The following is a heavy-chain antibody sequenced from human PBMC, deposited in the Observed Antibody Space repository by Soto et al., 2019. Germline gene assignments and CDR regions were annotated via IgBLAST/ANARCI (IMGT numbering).Heavy chain of an antibody. CDR1: GYTFNSAG. V-gene: IGHV1-18*01. Sequence: GPGVKEPGASVRVSCKASGYTFNSAGLAWVRQAPGQGLEWMGWISVDNGDTKYAQKFQGRVTMTTDTSTTTAYMDLRGLKSGDTAVFYCARVQSLGYCRSASCYAVFDHWGHGTLVTVSS. CDR3: ARVQSLGYCRSASCYAVFDH. CDR2: ISVDNGDT. D-gene: IGHD2-2*01. J-gene: IGHJ4*01.